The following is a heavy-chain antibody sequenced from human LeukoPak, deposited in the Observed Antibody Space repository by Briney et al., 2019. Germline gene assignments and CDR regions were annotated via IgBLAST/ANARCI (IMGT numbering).Heavy chain of an antibody. CDR3: TTDRAVAGTIVGSDY. CDR1: GFTFSSYW. V-gene: IGHV3-33*08. D-gene: IGHD6-19*01. CDR2: IWYDGSKS. J-gene: IGHJ4*02. Sequence: GGSLRLSCAASGFTFSSYWMSWVRQAPGKGLEWVAVIWYDGSKSYCTDSVKGRFTISRDNSKNTLYLQMNSLKIEDTAVYYCTTDRAVAGTIVGSDYWGQGTLVTVSS.